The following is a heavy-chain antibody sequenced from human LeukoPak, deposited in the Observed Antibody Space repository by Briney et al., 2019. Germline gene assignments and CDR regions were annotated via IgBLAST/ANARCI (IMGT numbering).Heavy chain of an antibody. CDR3: ASEARGYSYGFDY. Sequence: SETLSLTCTVSGGSISSSSYYWGWIRQPPGKGLEWIGSIYYSGSTHYNPSLKSRVTISVDTSKNQFSLKLSSVTAADTAVYYCASEARGYSYGFDYWGQGTLVTVSS. J-gene: IGHJ4*02. CDR2: IYYSGST. CDR1: GGSISSSSYY. V-gene: IGHV4-39*07. D-gene: IGHD5-18*01.